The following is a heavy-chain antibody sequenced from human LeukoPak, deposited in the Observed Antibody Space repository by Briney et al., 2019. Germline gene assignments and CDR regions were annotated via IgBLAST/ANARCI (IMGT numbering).Heavy chain of an antibody. CDR3: AKCSIYFGSGTYFDA. V-gene: IGHV3-23*01. CDR2: ISDSGANT. CDR1: GFDFSNYP. J-gene: IGHJ4*02. Sequence: GGSLRLSCAASGFDFSNYPMSWVRQAPGKGLEWVSAISDSGANTNYADSVKGRFTISRDNSKNTVSLQMNSLRTEDTAIYYCAKCSIYFGSGTYFDAWAQGILVTVSS. D-gene: IGHD3-10*01.